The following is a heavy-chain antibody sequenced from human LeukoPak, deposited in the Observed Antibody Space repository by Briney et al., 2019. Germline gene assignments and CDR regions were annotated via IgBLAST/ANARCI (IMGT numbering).Heavy chain of an antibody. Sequence: GGSLRLSCAASGFTFSGYSMNWVRQAPGKGLEWVSSINSGGNYIFYADSVKGRFTISRDNAKNSLYLQMNSLRAEDTAVYYCARGSVLAAASVDYWGQGTLVTVSS. J-gene: IGHJ4*02. CDR3: ARGSVLAAASVDY. V-gene: IGHV3-21*01. D-gene: IGHD6-13*01. CDR2: INSGGNYI. CDR1: GFTFSGYS.